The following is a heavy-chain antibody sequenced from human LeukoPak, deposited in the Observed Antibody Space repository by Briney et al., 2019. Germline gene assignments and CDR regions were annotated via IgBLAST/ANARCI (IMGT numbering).Heavy chain of an antibody. J-gene: IGHJ3*02. CDR1: GYTFTNYV. V-gene: IGHV1-3*01. CDR3: ARDGDYDSSGQWSSWDAFDI. CDR2: INADNGNT. Sequence: ASVKVSCKASGYTFTNYVMSWVRQAPGQSFVWMGWINADNGNTKYSQKFQGRVTMTTDTSTSTAYMELRSLRSDDTAVYYCARDGDYDSSGQWSSWDAFDIWGQGTMVTVSS. D-gene: IGHD3-22*01.